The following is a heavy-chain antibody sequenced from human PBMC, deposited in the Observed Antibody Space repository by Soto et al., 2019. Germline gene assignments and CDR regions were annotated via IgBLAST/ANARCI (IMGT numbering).Heavy chain of an antibody. D-gene: IGHD2-21*02. CDR2: ISDSGGST. CDR1: GFTFTNYA. J-gene: IGHJ3*02. V-gene: IGHV3-23*01. CDR3: AKDGYCGGDCYDAFDI. Sequence: EVHLLDSGGGLVQPGGSLRLSCAASGFTFTNYAMTWVRQAPGKGLEWVSAISDSGGSTFYADSVKGRFTTSRDNSKNTLALQMNSLRADDTAVYYCAKDGYCGGDCYDAFDIWGQGTMVTVSS.